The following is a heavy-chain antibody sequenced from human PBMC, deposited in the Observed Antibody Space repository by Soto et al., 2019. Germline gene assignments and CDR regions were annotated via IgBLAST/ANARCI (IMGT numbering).Heavy chain of an antibody. J-gene: IGHJ4*02. V-gene: IGHV4-61*01. D-gene: IGHD1-26*01. CDR2: IYNSGRT. CDR1: GGSVNSDYYY. Sequence: SETLSLTCTVSGGSVNSDYYYWTWIRQPPGKGLEWIGYIYNSGRTNYNPSLKSRVSISMDTSRNQFSLKLTSVTAADTAVFYWAREYSTSPEDFDIWGQGSLVTVYS. CDR3: AREYSTSPEDFDI.